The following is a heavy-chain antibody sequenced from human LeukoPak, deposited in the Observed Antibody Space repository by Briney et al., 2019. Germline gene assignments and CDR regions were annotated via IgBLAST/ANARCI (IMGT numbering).Heavy chain of an antibody. V-gene: IGHV5-51*03. D-gene: IGHD3-3*01. J-gene: IGHJ4*02. Sequence: PGESLKISCKGSGYSFTSYWIGWVRQMPGKGLEWMGIIYPGDSDTRYSPSFQDQVTISADKSISTAYLQWSSLKASDTAMYYCARRYYDFWSGYPNFDYWGQGTLVTVSS. CDR1: GYSFTSYW. CDR2: IYPGDSDT. CDR3: ARRYYDFWSGYPNFDY.